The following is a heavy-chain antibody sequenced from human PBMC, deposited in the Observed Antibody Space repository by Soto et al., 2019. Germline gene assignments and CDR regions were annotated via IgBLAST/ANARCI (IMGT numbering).Heavy chain of an antibody. D-gene: IGHD2-2*03. V-gene: IGHV3-30*18. CDR1: GFTFSSYG. CDR3: AKPGYCISTSCRNWFDP. J-gene: IGHJ5*02. CDR2: ISYDGSNK. Sequence: LRLSCAASGFTFSSYGMHWVRQAPGKGLEWVEVISYDGSNKYYADSVKGRFTISRDNSKNTLYLQMNSLRAEDTAVYYCAKPGYCISTSCRNWFDPWGQGTLVTVSS.